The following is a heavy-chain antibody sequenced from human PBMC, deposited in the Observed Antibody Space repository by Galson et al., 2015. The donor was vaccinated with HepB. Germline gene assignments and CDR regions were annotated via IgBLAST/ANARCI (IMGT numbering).Heavy chain of an antibody. J-gene: IGHJ4*02. Sequence: SVKVSCKASGSTFTGYAFSWVRQAPGQGLEWMGWISAYNHNTNYAQKFQGRVTLTADTSTSTAYMELRSLRSDDTAVYYCARDLGVAGTWYYYDYWGQGTLVTVSS. CDR2: ISAYNHNT. CDR1: GSTFTGYA. CDR3: ARDLGVAGTWYYYDY. D-gene: IGHD6-19*01. V-gene: IGHV1-18*04.